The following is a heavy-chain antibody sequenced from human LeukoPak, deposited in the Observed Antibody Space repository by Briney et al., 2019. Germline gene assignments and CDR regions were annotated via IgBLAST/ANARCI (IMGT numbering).Heavy chain of an antibody. V-gene: IGHV1-8*03. CDR1: GYTFTSYG. CDR2: MNPNSGNT. Sequence: ASVKVSCKASGYTFTSYGISWVRQAPGQGLEWMGWMNPNSGNTGYAQKFQGRVTITRNTSISTAYMELSSLRSEDTAVYYCARVTSDFWSGYLWFDPWGQGTLVTVSS. CDR3: ARVTSDFWSGYLWFDP. J-gene: IGHJ5*02. D-gene: IGHD3-3*01.